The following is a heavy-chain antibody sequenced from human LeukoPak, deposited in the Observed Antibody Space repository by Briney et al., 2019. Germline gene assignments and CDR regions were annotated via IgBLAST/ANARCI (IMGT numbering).Heavy chain of an antibody. Sequence: PGGSLRLSCAASGFTFSSNYMSGVGQAPGKGLEGVSVIYRGGSTYYADSVKGRFTISRDNSKNTLYLQMNSLRAEDTAVYYCASSIAAAATFGYWGQGTLVTVSS. J-gene: IGHJ4*02. V-gene: IGHV3-66*01. D-gene: IGHD6-13*01. CDR3: ASSIAAAATFGY. CDR2: IYRGGST. CDR1: GFTFSSNY.